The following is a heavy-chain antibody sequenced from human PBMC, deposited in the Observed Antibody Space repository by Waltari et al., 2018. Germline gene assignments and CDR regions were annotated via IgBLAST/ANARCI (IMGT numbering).Heavy chain of an antibody. CDR2: IIPIFGTA. CDR1: GGTFSSYA. V-gene: IGHV1-69*05. D-gene: IGHD3-3*01. J-gene: IGHJ4*02. Sequence: QVQLVQSGAEVKKPGSSVKVSCKASGGTFSSYAISWVRQAPGQGLEWMGGIIPIFGTANYAQKFQGRVTITTDESTSTAYMELSSLRSEDTAVYYCAIERRWDTIFGVVTYYFDYWGQGTLVTVSS. CDR3: AIERRWDTIFGVVTYYFDY.